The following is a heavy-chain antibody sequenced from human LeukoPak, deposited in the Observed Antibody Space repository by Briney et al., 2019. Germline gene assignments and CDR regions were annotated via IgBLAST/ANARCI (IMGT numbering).Heavy chain of an antibody. V-gene: IGHV3-49*04. CDR2: IRSKTYGGAT. J-gene: IGHJ4*02. CDR3: TRDHPGVDRYFDC. Sequence: GGSLRLSYTASGFTFADYAMTWVRQAPGKGLEWVGFIRSKTYGGATEYAASVKGRFTVSRDDSKSIAYLQMNSLKTEDTAVYYCTRDHPGVDRYFDCWGQGTLVTVSS. D-gene: IGHD3-10*01. CDR1: GFTFADYA.